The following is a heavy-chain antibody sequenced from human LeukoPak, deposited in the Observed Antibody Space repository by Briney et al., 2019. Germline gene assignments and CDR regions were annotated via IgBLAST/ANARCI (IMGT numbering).Heavy chain of an antibody. CDR1: GYTFTGYY. CDR3: ARGNRITMIVVVITSADY. D-gene: IGHD3-22*01. CDR2: INPNSGGT. V-gene: IGHV1-2*02. J-gene: IGHJ4*02. Sequence: ASVKVSCKASGYTFTGYYMHWVRQAPGQGLEWMGWINPNSGGTNYAQKFQGRVTMTRDTSISTAYMELSRLRSDDTAVYYCARGNRITMIVVVITSADYRGQGTLVTVSS.